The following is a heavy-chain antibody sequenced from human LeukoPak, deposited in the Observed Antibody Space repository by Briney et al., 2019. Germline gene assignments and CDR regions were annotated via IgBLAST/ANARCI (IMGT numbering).Heavy chain of an antibody. J-gene: IGHJ3*02. CDR1: GYTFTGYY. Sequence: ASVKVSCKASGYTFTGYYIHWVRQAPGQGLEWMGWINPNTGVTNYAQKFEGRVTMTRDTSITTAYMELSGLRSDDTAVYYCASRLQIVVVTDYDAFDIWGQGTTVTVSS. CDR2: INPNTGVT. V-gene: IGHV1-2*02. CDR3: ASRLQIVVVTDYDAFDI. D-gene: IGHD2-21*02.